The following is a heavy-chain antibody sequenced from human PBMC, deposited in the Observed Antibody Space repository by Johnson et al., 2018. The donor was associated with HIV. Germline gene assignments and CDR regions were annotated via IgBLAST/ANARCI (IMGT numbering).Heavy chain of an antibody. CDR3: ARDLTGSYAVDI. CDR1: GFTFDDYA. V-gene: IGHV3-48*01. D-gene: IGHD1-26*01. Sequence: EVQLVESGGGLVQPGRSLRLSCAASGFTFDDYAMHWVRQAPGKGLEWVSYISSSGNTIYYADSVKGRFTISRDSSKNTLYLEMNGLRAEDTAVYYCARDLTGSYAVDIWGHGTMVTVSS. CDR2: ISSSGNTI. J-gene: IGHJ3*02.